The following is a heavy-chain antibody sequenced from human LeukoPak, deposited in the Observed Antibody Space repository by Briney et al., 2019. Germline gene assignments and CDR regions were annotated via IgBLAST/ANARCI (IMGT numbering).Heavy chain of an antibody. D-gene: IGHD6-13*01. CDR3: ARHAGGISATGTRPFDY. CDR2: IYYSGST. J-gene: IGHJ4*02. CDR1: GGSISSYY. Sequence: SETLSLTCTVSGGSISSYYWSWIRQPPGKGLEWIGYIYYSGSTYYNPSLKSRVTMSVDTSKNQFSLKLSSVTAADTAVYYCARHAGGISATGTRPFDYWGQGTLVTVSS. V-gene: IGHV4-59*04.